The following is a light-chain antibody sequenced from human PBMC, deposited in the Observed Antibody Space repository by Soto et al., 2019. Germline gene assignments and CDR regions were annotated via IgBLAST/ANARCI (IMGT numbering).Light chain of an antibody. CDR2: GVT. CDR1: SSDIGSYNF. CDR3: SSYAGSSTFVV. J-gene: IGLJ2*01. V-gene: IGLV2-23*02. Sequence: QSALTQPASVSGSPGQSITISCTGTSSDIGSYNFVSWYQQYPGKAPKLMIYGVTNRPSGVSDRFSGSKTGNTASLTISGLQAEDEAAYYCSSYAGSSTFVVFGGGTKLTVL.